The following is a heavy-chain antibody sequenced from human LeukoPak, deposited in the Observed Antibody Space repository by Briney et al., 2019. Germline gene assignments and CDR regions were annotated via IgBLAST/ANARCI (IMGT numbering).Heavy chain of an antibody. Sequence: PGGSLRLSCAASGFTFSSYWMSWVRQAPGKGLEWVAVISNDGSHQFYADSVKGRFTISRDNSKNTLDLQMNSLRPADTALYYCARGNGGQNYVVSFWYFDLWGRGTLVTVSS. D-gene: IGHD1-7*01. J-gene: IGHJ2*01. CDR1: GFTFSSYW. CDR3: ARGNGGQNYVVSFWYFDL. V-gene: IGHV3-30*03. CDR2: ISNDGSHQ.